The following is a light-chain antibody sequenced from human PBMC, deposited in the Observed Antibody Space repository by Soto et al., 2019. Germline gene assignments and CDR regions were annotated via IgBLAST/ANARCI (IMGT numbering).Light chain of an antibody. Sequence: DIQMTQSPSTLSASVGDRVTITCRASQSISNWLAWYQQKPGKAPKVLIYDASSLGSGVPSRFSGSGSGTEFTLTISSLQPGDFATYYCQQYNDYWTFGQGTKVDIK. CDR2: DAS. V-gene: IGKV1-5*01. CDR1: QSISNW. CDR3: QQYNDYWT. J-gene: IGKJ1*01.